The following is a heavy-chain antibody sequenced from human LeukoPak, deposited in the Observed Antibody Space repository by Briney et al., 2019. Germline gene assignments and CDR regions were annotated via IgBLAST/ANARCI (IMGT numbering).Heavy chain of an antibody. CDR1: GGSITSTSYY. Sequence: SETLSLTCTVPGGSITSTSYYWAWIRQPPGKGLQWIASVFHSGTTYFNLSLKSRVTLSVDTSKSQYSLQLASVTAADTALYYCARLGGYSYGARILDSWGQG. CDR2: VFHSGTT. CDR3: ARLGGYSYGARILDS. J-gene: IGHJ4*02. V-gene: IGHV4-39*01. D-gene: IGHD5-18*01.